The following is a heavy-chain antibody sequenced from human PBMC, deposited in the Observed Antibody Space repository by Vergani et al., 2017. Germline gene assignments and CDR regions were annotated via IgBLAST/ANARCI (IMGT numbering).Heavy chain of an antibody. CDR2: IYSTGST. J-gene: IGHJ4*02. D-gene: IGHD3-22*01. CDR1: GDSISSGVYY. V-gene: IGHV4-31*03. Sequence: QVQLQESGPGLVKPSQTLSLTCSVSGDSISSGVYYWNWIRQHTGKGLEWIGAIYSTGSTHHNPSLRRRINMSVDTSKNQFSLKLNSVTAADTAMYYCARMGGYDEGDAFRIGYFDSWGPGILVTVSS. CDR3: ARMGGYDEGDAFRIGYFDS.